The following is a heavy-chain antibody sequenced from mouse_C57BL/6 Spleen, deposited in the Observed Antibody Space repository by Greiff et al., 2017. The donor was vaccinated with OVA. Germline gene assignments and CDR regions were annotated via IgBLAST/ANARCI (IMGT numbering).Heavy chain of an antibody. Sequence: QVQLQQSGAELVRPGASVTLSCKASGYTFTDYEMHWVKQTPVHGLEWIGAIDPETGGTAYNQKFKGKAILTADKSSSTAYMELRSLTSEDSAVYYCTRSWIIITTVVRYYAMDYWGQGTSVTVSS. D-gene: IGHD1-1*01. CDR3: TRSWIIITTVVRYYAMDY. J-gene: IGHJ4*01. CDR1: GYTFTDYE. CDR2: IDPETGGT. V-gene: IGHV1-15*01.